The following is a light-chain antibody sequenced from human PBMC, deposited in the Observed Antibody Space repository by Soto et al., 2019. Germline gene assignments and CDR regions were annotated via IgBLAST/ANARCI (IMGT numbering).Light chain of an antibody. CDR1: SSNIGANF. V-gene: IGLV1-51*02. CDR2: ENN. Sequence: QSVLTQPPSMSAAPGQKVTISCSGGSSNIGANFVSWYQHLPGTAPQLLIYENNKRPSGIPDRFSGSKSGTSATLGITGLQTGDETDYYCGTWDSALSAGVFGGGTKVTVL. CDR3: GTWDSALSAGV. J-gene: IGLJ6*01.